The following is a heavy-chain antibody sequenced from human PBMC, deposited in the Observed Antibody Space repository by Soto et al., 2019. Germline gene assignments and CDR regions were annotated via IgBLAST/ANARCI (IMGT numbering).Heavy chain of an antibody. Sequence: QVQLVQSGAEVKKPGSSVKVSCKASGGTFSSYAISWVRQAPGQGLAWMGGIIPIFGTANYAQKFQGRVTITADKSTSTAYMELSSLRSEDTAVYYCARAGGYSSGWYTRAHFDYWGQGTLVTVSS. CDR1: GGTFSSYA. V-gene: IGHV1-69*06. J-gene: IGHJ4*02. D-gene: IGHD6-19*01. CDR2: IIPIFGTA. CDR3: ARAGGYSSGWYTRAHFDY.